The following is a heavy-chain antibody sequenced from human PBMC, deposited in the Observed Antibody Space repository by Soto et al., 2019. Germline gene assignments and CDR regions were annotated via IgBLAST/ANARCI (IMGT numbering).Heavy chain of an antibody. CDR3: ARDEHHILTCYYSYWCFYL. J-gene: IGHJ2*01. D-gene: IGHD3-9*01. CDR1: GYTFTSNG. Sequence: QVQLVQSGAEVKKPGASVKVSCKASGYTFTSNGITWVRQAPGQGLAWMGWISAYNGNTNYAQKLQGRVTMTTDTSTSTANMELRRLRSDVTAVYYCARDEHHILTCYYSYWCFYLWGRGTLVTVSS. V-gene: IGHV1-18*01. CDR2: ISAYNGNT.